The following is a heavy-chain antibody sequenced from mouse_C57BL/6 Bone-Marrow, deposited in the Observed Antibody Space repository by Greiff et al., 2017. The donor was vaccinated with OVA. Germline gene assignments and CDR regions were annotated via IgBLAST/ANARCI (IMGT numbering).Heavy chain of an antibody. CDR3: ARAPTTAISYRGWYFDV. CDR2: SRNKANDYTT. CDR1: GFTFSDFY. D-gene: IGHD1-2*01. V-gene: IGHV7-1*01. Sequence: EVQLVESGGGLVQSGRSLRLSCATSGFTFSDFYMEWVRQAPGKGLAWIAASRNKANDYTTEYSASVKGRFIVSRDTTQSIIYLQMNSLRAEDTAISYCARAPTTAISYRGWYFDVWGTGTTVTVSS. J-gene: IGHJ1*03.